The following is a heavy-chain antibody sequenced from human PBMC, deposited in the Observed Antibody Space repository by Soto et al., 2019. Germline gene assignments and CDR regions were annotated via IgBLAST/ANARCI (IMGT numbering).Heavy chain of an antibody. J-gene: IGHJ4*02. V-gene: IGHV3-30-3*01. D-gene: IGHD3-3*01. CDR1: GFTFSSYA. CDR2: ISYDGSNK. Sequence: HVQLVESGGGVVQPGRSLRLSCAASGFTFSSYAMHWVRQAPGKGLEWVAVISYDGSNKYYADSVKGRFTISRDNSKNTLYLQMNSLRAEDTAVYYCDPGWDFWSGFAGYWGQGTLVTVSS. CDR3: DPGWDFWSGFAGY.